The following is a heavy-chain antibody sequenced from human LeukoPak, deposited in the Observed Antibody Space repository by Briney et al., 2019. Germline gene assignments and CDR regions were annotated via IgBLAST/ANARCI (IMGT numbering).Heavy chain of an antibody. V-gene: IGHV1-46*01. J-gene: IGHJ5*02. CDR2: INPSGGST. CDR1: GYTFTSYY. CDR3: AKDPREFDWLSHFWFDP. Sequence: GASVKVSCKASGYTFTSYYMHWVRQAPGQGLEWMGIINPSGGSTSYAQKFQGRVTMTRDTSTSTVYMELSSLRSEDTAVYYCAKDPREFDWLSHFWFDPWGQGTLVTVSS. D-gene: IGHD3-9*01.